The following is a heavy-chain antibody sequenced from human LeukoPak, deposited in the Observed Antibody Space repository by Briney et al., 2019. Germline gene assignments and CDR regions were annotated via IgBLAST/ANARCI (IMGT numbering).Heavy chain of an antibody. CDR1: GGSISSSSYY. CDR2: IYYSGST. V-gene: IGHV4-39*01. D-gene: IGHD3-10*01. CDR3: ARAITMVGGVILTYFDY. J-gene: IGHJ4*02. Sequence: SETLSLTCTVSGGSISSSSYYWGWIRQPPGKGLDWIGSIYYSGSTYYNPSLKSRVTISVDTCKNQYSLELSSVTAADTAVYYCARAITMVGGVILTYFDYWGQGTLVTVSS.